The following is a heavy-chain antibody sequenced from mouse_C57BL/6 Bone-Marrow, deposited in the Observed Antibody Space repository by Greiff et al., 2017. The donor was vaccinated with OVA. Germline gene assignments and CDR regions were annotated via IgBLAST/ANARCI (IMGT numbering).Heavy chain of an antibody. J-gene: IGHJ2*01. D-gene: IGHD1-1*01. Sequence: VQLKESGPGLVKPSQSLSLTCSVTGYSITSGYYWNWIRQFPGNKLEWMGYISYDGSNNYNPSLKNRISITRDTSKNQFFLKLNSVTTEDTATYYCARDDGSSYNFDYWGQGTTLTVSS. V-gene: IGHV3-6*01. CDR3: ARDDGSSYNFDY. CDR1: GYSITSGYY. CDR2: ISYDGSN.